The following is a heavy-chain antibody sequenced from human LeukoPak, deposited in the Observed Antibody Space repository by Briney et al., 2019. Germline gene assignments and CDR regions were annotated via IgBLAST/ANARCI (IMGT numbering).Heavy chain of an antibody. V-gene: IGHV1-46*01. CDR2: INPSGGNT. D-gene: IGHD3-22*01. CDR1: GYTFTSYF. Sequence: ASVKVSCKASGYTFTSYFMYWVRQAPGQGLEWMGLINPSGGNTRYAQKFQDRVTMTRGTSTSTVYMELSSLRSEDTAMYYCARDRTHYYESVGYYSRWEYWGQGTLVTVSS. J-gene: IGHJ4*02. CDR3: ARDRTHYYESVGYYSRWEY.